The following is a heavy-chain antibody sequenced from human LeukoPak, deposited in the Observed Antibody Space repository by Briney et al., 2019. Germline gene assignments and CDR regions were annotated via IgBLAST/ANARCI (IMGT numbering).Heavy chain of an antibody. CDR2: IYSGGGT. Sequence: PGGSLRLSCAASGFAVSSNYMNWVRQAPGKGLKWVSIIYSGGGTYYANSVRGRFTISRDNSKNTLYLQMNSLRDEDTAVYYCARGGYYYDSSGYYHDAFDIWGQGTMDTVSS. CDR3: ARGGYYYDSSGYYHDAFDI. CDR1: GFAVSSNY. J-gene: IGHJ3*02. V-gene: IGHV3-53*01. D-gene: IGHD3-22*01.